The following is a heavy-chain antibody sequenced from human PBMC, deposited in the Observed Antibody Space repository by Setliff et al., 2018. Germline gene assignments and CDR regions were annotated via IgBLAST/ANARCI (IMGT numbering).Heavy chain of an antibody. Sequence: PSETLSLTCTVSGGSINSMSYYWGWFRQPPGKGLEWIGYVYYRGRTKYNPALESRVTISEGTSKSQFSLNLSSVTAADTAVYYCATYPLYGRTQLVDVWGKGTTVTVSS. CDR1: GGSINSMSYY. J-gene: IGHJ6*04. CDR3: ATYPLYGRTQLVDV. CDR2: VYYRGRT. D-gene: IGHD1-1*01. V-gene: IGHV4-61*05.